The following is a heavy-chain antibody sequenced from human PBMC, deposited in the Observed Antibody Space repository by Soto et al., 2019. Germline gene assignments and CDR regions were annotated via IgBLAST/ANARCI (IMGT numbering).Heavy chain of an antibody. V-gene: IGHV1-69*13. CDR2: IIPIFGTA. Sequence: ASVKVSCKASGGTFSSYAISWVRQAPGQGFEWMGGIIPIFGTANYAQKFQGRVTITADESTSTAYMELSSLGSEDTAVYYCARGPDMVRGVPYYYGMDVWGQGTTVTAP. CDR1: GGTFSSYA. D-gene: IGHD3-10*01. CDR3: ARGPDMVRGVPYYYGMDV. J-gene: IGHJ6*02.